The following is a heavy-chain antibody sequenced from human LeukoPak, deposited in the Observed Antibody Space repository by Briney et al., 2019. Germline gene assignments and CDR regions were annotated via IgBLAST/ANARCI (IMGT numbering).Heavy chain of an antibody. V-gene: IGHV3-48*04. CDR2: ISSGSSTI. J-gene: IGHJ3*01. CDR3: ARHDYRSNSDAFDV. CDR1: GFTFSSYS. D-gene: IGHD4-23*01. Sequence: PGGSLRLSCAASGFTFSSYSMNWVRQAPGKGLEWVSYISSGSSTICYADSVKGRFTISRDSAKNSLYLQMNSLRAEDTAVYYCARHDYRSNSDAFDVWGQGTMVTVSS.